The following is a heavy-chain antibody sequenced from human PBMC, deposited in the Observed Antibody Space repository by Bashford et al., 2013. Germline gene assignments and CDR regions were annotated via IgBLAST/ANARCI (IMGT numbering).Heavy chain of an antibody. CDR3: ARAGDPSSGWPRRANVDY. Sequence: ASVKVSCKASGYTFTSYAMHWVRQAPGQRLEWMGWINAGNGNTKYSQKFQGRVTITRDTSASTAYMELSSLRSEDTAVYYCARAGDPSSGWPRRANVDYWGQGTLVTVSS. D-gene: IGHD6-19*01. J-gene: IGHJ4*02. CDR2: INAGNGNT. V-gene: IGHV1-3*01. CDR1: GYTFTSYA.